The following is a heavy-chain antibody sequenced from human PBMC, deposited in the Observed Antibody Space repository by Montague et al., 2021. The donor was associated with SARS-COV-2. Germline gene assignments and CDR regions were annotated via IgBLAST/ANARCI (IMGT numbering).Heavy chain of an antibody. D-gene: IGHD2-15*01. J-gene: IGHJ4*02. CDR3: ASRYCSGGSCSNFDC. V-gene: IGHV4-4*02. CDR2: IYHSGNT. CDR1: GGSISSSNW. Sequence: SETLSLTCAVSGGSISSSNWWSWVRQPPGKGLEWIGEIYHSGNTNYNPSLKSQVSISVDKSKNQFSLKLSSVTAADTAVYYCASRYCSGGSCSNFDCWGQGTLVTVSS.